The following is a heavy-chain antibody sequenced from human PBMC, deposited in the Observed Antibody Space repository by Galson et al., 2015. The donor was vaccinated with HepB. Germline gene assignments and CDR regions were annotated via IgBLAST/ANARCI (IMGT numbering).Heavy chain of an antibody. J-gene: IGHJ4*02. D-gene: IGHD6-19*01. CDR3: TSSIAVAGVFDY. V-gene: IGHV3-49*04. Sequence: SLRLSCAASGFTFGDYAMSWVRQAPGKGLEWVGFIRSKAYGGTTEYAASVKGRFTISRDDSKSIAYLQMNSLKTEDTAVYYCTSSIAVAGVFDYWGQGTLVTVSS. CDR1: GFTFGDYA. CDR2: IRSKAYGGTT.